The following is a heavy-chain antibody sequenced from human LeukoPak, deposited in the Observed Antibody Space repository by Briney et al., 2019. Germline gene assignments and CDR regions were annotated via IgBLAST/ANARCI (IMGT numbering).Heavy chain of an antibody. CDR2: ISGGGDTT. V-gene: IGHV3-23*01. CDR3: AGISYSGTWPVGY. J-gene: IGHJ4*02. CDR1: GFSFSSYA. Sequence: GGSLRLSCVASGFSFSSYAMSWVRQAPGKGLEWVSAISGGGDTTYTADSVKGRFTISRDNSKNTIYLQMNTLTVEDTAVYYCAGISYSGTWPVGYWGQGTLVTVTA. D-gene: IGHD6-25*01.